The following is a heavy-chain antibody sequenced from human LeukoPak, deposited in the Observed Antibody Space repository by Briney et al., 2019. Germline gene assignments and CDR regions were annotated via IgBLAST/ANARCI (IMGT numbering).Heavy chain of an antibody. CDR1: GGSTSSSDYY. V-gene: IGHV4-39*07. Sequence: SETLSLTCTVSGGSTSSSDYYWGWIRQPPDEGLEWIASIRYSGNTYYNPSLKSRVTISVDTSKNQFSLKLNSVTAADTAVYYCAREVVSGGNCFFDYWGQGTLVTVSS. D-gene: IGHD2-15*01. CDR3: AREVVSGGNCFFDY. CDR2: IRYSGNT. J-gene: IGHJ4*02.